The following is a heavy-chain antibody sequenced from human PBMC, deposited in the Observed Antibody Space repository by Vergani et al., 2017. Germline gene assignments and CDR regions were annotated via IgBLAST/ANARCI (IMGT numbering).Heavy chain of an antibody. V-gene: IGHV3-49*03. CDR2: IRSKAYGQAT. Sequence: VQLVESGGSVVQPGRSLRLSCAASGFTFSNYGLHWFRQAPGQGLEWVGGIRSKAYGQATIYAASVKGRFTISRDDSKSIAYLQMNNLQTEDTAMYYCVRDQVTMLRGSDALDIWGQGTMVTVSS. CDR1: GFTFSNYG. J-gene: IGHJ3*02. CDR3: VRDQVTMLRGSDALDI. D-gene: IGHD3-10*01.